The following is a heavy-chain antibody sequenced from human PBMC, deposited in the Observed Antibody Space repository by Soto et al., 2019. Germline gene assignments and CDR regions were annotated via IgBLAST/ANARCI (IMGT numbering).Heavy chain of an antibody. CDR1: GFTFSSYA. CDR3: ARQVGATSGYFDY. D-gene: IGHD1-26*01. J-gene: IGHJ4*02. CDR2: ISYDGINK. V-gene: IGHV3-30-3*01. Sequence: QVQLVESGGGVVQPGRSLRLSCAASGFTFSSYAMHWVRQAPGKGLEWVAVISYDGINKYYGDSVKGRFTISRDNSKNTLYLQMNGLRAEDTAVYYCARQVGATSGYFDYWGQGTLVTVSS.